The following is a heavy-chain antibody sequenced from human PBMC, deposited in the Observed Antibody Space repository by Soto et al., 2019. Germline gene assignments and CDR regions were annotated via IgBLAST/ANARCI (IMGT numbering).Heavy chain of an antibody. CDR3: ARVVRCTRSGCYYLAMDV. J-gene: IGHJ6*02. D-gene: IGHD2-15*01. CDR2: ILSSGRT. CDR1: GESVSSGYYY. Sequence: QVQLQESGPGLVKPSETLSLTCSVSGESVSSGYYYWTWIRQPPGKGLEWIGSILSSGRTNYNPSLKSRVSMSVDTSKNQFPLRLTSVGAADTAIYFCARVVRCTRSGCYYLAMDVWGQGTTVTVFS. V-gene: IGHV4-61*01.